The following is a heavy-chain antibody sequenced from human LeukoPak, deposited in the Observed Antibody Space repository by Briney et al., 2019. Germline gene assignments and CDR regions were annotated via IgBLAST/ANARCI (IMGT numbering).Heavy chain of an antibody. V-gene: IGHV1-69*05. Sequence: ASVKVSCKASGGTFSSYAISWVRQAPGQGLEWMGGIIPIFGTANYAQKFQGRVTITTDESTSTAYMELSSLRSEDTAVYYCATVPAAIENWFVPWGQGTLVTVSS. J-gene: IGHJ5*02. CDR3: ATVPAAIENWFVP. CDR2: IIPIFGTA. D-gene: IGHD2-2*01. CDR1: GGTFSSYA.